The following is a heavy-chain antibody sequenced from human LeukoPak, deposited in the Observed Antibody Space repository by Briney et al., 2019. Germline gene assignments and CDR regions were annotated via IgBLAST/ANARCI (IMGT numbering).Heavy chain of an antibody. V-gene: IGHV4-39*01. CDR2: IYYSGST. CDR1: GGSISSSSYY. J-gene: IGHJ6*02. CDR3: ARRGIAAAGTGGYYYYYYGMDV. Sequence: SETLSLTCTVSGGSISSSSYYWGWIRQPPGQGLEWIGSIYYSGSTYYNPSLKSRVTISVDTSKNQFSLKLSSVTAADTAVYYYARRGIAAAGTGGYYYYYYGMDVWGQGTTVTVSS. D-gene: IGHD6-13*01.